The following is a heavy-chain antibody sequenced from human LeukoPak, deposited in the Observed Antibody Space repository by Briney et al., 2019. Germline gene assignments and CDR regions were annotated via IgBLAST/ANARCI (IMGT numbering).Heavy chain of an antibody. J-gene: IGHJ4*02. D-gene: IGHD2-2*01. CDR2: INTNTGNP. V-gene: IGHV7-4-1*02. CDR3: ARAARYCSSTSCLLAPGSRATYFGY. Sequence: GASVKVSCKASGYTFTSYAMNWVRQAPGQGLEWMGWINTNTGNPTYAQGFTGRFVFSLDTSVSTAYLQISSLKAEDTAVYYCARAARYCSSTSCLLAPGSRATYFGYWGQGTLVTVSS. CDR1: GYTFTSYA.